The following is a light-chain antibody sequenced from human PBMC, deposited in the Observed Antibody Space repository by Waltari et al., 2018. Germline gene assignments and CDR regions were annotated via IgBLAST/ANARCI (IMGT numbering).Light chain of an antibody. CDR1: RPTLGTGYD. CDR3: QSYDTSLRAWL. V-gene: IGLV1-40*01. J-gene: IGLJ3*02. Sequence: QPVLTQPPPVSGAPGQRVTIPCTGSRPTLGTGYDGHRYQPLPGTPPKLRIFCNNNRPSGVPHRFSGFRSGTSASLSITGLQIDDEAKYYCQSYDTSLRAWLFGGGTELTVL. CDR2: CNN.